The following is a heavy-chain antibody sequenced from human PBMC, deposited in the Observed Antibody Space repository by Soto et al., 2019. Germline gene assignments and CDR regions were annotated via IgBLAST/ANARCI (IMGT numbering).Heavy chain of an antibody. CDR3: AKADNGDCAAGCSSGYLES. CDR2: SRDKAQGYST. J-gene: IGHJ4*02. CDR1: GFTLSDHY. V-gene: IGHV3-72*01. Sequence: PGGSLRLSCAGSGFTLSDHYIDWVRQAPGKGLEWVGRSRDKAQGYSTAYAASVKGRFTTSRDESKNTLDLQMNSLRTDDTAVYYCAKADNGDCAAGCSSGYLESWGLGTLVTVSS. D-gene: IGHD2-21*02.